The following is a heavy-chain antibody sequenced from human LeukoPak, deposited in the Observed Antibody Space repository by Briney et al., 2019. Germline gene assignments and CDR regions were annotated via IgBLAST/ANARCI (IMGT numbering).Heavy chain of an antibody. J-gene: IGHJ5*02. CDR2: INPSGGST. Sequence: ASVKVSCKASGYTFTSNYMHWVRQAPGQGLEWMGIINPSGGSTSYAQKFQGRVTMTRDTSTSTVYMEMSSLRSEDTAVYYCASTIAAAGRWWFDPWGQGTLVTVSS. D-gene: IGHD6-13*01. CDR1: GYTFTSNY. V-gene: IGHV1-46*01. CDR3: ASTIAAAGRWWFDP.